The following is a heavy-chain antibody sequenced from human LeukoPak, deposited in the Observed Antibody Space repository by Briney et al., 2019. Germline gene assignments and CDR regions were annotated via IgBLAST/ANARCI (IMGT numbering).Heavy chain of an antibody. J-gene: IGHJ6*03. CDR2: IIPIFGTA. D-gene: IGHD3-22*01. V-gene: IGHV1-69*06. CDR3: ASAQYYYDSSGYPSGYYYYYMDV. CDR1: GGTFSSYA. Sequence: SVKVSCKASGGTFSSYAISWVRQAPGQGLEWMGGIIPIFGTANYAQKFQGRVTITADKSTSTDYMDLSSLRSEDTAVYYCASAQYYYDSSGYPSGYYYYYMDVWGKGTTVTVSS.